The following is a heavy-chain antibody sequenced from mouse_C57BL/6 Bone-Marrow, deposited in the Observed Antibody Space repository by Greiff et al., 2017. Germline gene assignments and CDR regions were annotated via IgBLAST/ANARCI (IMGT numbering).Heavy chain of an antibody. CDR2: ISSGGSYT. Sequence: VQLQESGGDLVKPGGSLKLSCAASGFTFSSYGMSWVRQTPDKRLEWVATISSGGSYTYYPDSVKGRFTISRDNAKNTLYLQMSSLKSEDTAMYYCARLDGRYFDVWGTGTTVTVSS. CDR3: ARLDGRYFDV. CDR1: GFTFSSYG. V-gene: IGHV5-6*01. D-gene: IGHD2-3*01. J-gene: IGHJ1*03.